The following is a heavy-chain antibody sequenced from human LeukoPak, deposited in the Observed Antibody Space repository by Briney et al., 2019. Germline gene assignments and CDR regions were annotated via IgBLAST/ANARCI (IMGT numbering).Heavy chain of an antibody. V-gene: IGHV1-18*01. Sequence: ASVKVSCKASGYTFTSYGISWVRQAPGQGLEWMGWISAYNGNTNYAQKLQGRVTITADKSTSTAYMELSSLRSEDTAVYYCARDVDTTRPYYFDYWGQGTLVTVSS. D-gene: IGHD5-18*01. CDR1: GYTFTSYG. CDR3: ARDVDTTRPYYFDY. J-gene: IGHJ4*02. CDR2: ISAYNGNT.